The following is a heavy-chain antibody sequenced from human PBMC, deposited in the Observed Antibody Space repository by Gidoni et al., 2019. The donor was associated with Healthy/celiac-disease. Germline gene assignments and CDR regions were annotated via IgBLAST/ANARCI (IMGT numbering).Heavy chain of an antibody. J-gene: IGHJ2*01. D-gene: IGHD4-17*01. CDR3: AKDGVWDSLYGDYEYFDL. V-gene: IGHV3-23*01. Sequence: FTISRDNSKNTLYLQMNSLRAEDTAVYYCAKDGVWDSLYGDYEYFDLWGRGTLVTVSS.